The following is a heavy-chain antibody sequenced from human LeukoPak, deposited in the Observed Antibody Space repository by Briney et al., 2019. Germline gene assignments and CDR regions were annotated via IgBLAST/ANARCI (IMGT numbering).Heavy chain of an antibody. CDR2: ISYDGSNK. V-gene: IGHV3-30-3*01. Sequence: PGGSLRLSCAASGFTVSNNYMTWVRQAPGKGLEWVAVISYDGSNKYYADSVKGRFTISRDNYKNTLYLQMNSLRAEDTAVYYCARGKDILTGSDAFDIWGQGTMVTVSS. CDR1: GFTVSNNY. CDR3: ARGKDILTGSDAFDI. D-gene: IGHD3-9*01. J-gene: IGHJ3*02.